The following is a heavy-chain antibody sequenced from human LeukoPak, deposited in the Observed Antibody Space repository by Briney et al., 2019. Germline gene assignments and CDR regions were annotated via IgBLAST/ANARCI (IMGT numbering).Heavy chain of an antibody. Sequence: PSETLSLTCTVSGGSISSYYWSWIRQPPGKGLEWIGYIYYSGSTNYNPSLKSRVTISVDTSKNQFSLKLSSVTAADTAVYYCARDLRTKYSSSWYGAFDIWGQGTMVTVSS. CDR1: GGSISSYY. CDR2: IYYSGST. J-gene: IGHJ3*02. CDR3: ARDLRTKYSSSWYGAFDI. D-gene: IGHD6-13*01. V-gene: IGHV4-59*01.